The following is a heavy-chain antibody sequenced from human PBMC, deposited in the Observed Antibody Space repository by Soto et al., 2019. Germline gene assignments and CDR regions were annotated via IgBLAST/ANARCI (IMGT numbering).Heavy chain of an antibody. CDR2: IYPADSDT. D-gene: IGHD3-10*01. CDR3: ARLLAPAGEYNRFDP. Sequence: PGESLKISCKGSGYTFSTYWLGWVRQMPGKGPELIGIIYPADSDTRYSPSFQGQVTISVDKSISTAYLQWRSLKASDTAMYYCARLLAPAGEYNRFDPWGQGTLVTVSS. CDR1: GYTFSTYW. V-gene: IGHV5-51*01. J-gene: IGHJ5*02.